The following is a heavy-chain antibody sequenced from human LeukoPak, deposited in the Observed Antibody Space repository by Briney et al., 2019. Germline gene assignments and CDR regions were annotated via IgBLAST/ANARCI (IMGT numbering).Heavy chain of an antibody. Sequence: ASVKVSCKASGYSFTVYYLHWVRQAPGQGLEWMGRVNPNTGGTNYAQNFQGRVTMTRDTSINTAYMELSSVTSADTAVYYCARVGPPDACGMDVWGPGTTVTVS. CDR2: VNPNTGGT. D-gene: IGHD2-2*01. V-gene: IGHV1-2*06. CDR1: GYSFTVYY. CDR3: ARVGPPDACGMDV. J-gene: IGHJ6*02.